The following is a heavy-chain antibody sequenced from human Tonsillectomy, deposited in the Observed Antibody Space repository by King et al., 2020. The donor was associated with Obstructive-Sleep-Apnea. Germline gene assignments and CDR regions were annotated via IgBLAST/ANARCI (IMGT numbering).Heavy chain of an antibody. CDR1: GYTFTGYY. CDR2: INPNSGGT. J-gene: IGHJ4*02. CDR3: ARDLLILLIGANYPPGAFDY. D-gene: IGHD4/OR15-4a*01. V-gene: IGHV1-2*02. Sequence: VQLVESGAEVKKPGASVKVSCKASGYTFTGYYIHWVRQAPGQGLEWMGWINPNSGGTNYAQKFQGRVTMTRDTSISTAYMELSRLTSDDTAVYYCARDLLILLIGANYPPGAFDYWGQGTLVTVSS.